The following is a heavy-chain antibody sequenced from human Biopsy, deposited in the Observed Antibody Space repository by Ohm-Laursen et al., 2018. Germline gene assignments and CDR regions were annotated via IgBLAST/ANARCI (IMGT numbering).Heavy chain of an antibody. V-gene: IGHV3-9*01. CDR3: VRDSTLNY. J-gene: IGHJ4*02. Sequence: SLRLSCAASGFTFDNYAMHWVRQTPGKGLEWVSGLTWNSANIGYADSVKGRFTISRDNARNSLFLEMSSLREEDTGLYHCVRDSTLNYWGQGTLVTVSS. CDR2: LTWNSANI. CDR1: GFTFDNYA.